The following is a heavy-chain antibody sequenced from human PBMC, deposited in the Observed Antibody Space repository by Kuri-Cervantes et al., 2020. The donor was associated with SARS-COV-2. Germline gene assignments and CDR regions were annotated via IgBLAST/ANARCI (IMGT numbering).Heavy chain of an antibody. CDR2: IKQDGSEK. CDR1: GFTFSSYW. Sequence: GESLKISCAASGFTFSSYWMSWVRQAPGKGLEWVANIKQDGSEKYYVDSVKGRFTISRDNAKNSLYLQMNSLRAEDTAVYYCARGGESRGYYYYMDVWGKGTTVTVSS. J-gene: IGHJ6*03. CDR3: ARGGESRGYYYYMDV. D-gene: IGHD2/OR15-2a*01. V-gene: IGHV3-7*01.